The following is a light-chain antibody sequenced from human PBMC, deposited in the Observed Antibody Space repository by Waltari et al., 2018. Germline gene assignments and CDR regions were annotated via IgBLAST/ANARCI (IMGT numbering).Light chain of an antibody. CDR2: EVF. Sequence: QSALTQPPSASGSPGQPVTIFCTGTSSDVGAYNYVSWYQQHPGKAPKLMIDEVFKRPSGVPDRFSGSKSGNTASLTVSGLQAEDEADYYCSSYAGNNNFLFGGGTKLTVL. J-gene: IGLJ2*01. CDR3: SSYAGNNNFL. V-gene: IGLV2-8*01. CDR1: SSDVGAYNY.